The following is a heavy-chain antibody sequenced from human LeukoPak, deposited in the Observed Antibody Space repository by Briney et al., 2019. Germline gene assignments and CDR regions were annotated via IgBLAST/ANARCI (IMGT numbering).Heavy chain of an antibody. CDR3: ARDYHGDNLE. CDR1: GYTFTSYY. CDR2: MNPSGGRT. J-gene: IGHJ4*02. D-gene: IGHD5-24*01. V-gene: IGHV1-46*01. Sequence: ASVNVSCKASGYTFTSYYMHWVRQAPGQGLEWMGIMNPSGGRTSYAQKFQGRVTKTRDMSTSTVYMELSSLRSEDTAVYYSARDYHGDNLEWRQGTLVTVSS.